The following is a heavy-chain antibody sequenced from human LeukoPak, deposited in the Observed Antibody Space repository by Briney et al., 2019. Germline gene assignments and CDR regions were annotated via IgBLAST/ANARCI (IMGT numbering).Heavy chain of an antibody. Sequence: GGSLRLSCAASGFNFSSYGMHWVRQAPGKGLEWVAFIRYDGSNKYYADSVKGRFTISRDNSKNTLYLQMNSLRAEDTAVYYCAKPYYDFWSGYQDYWGQGILVTVSS. CDR3: AKPYYDFWSGYQDY. V-gene: IGHV3-30*02. CDR2: IRYDGSNK. J-gene: IGHJ4*02. CDR1: GFNFSSYG. D-gene: IGHD3-3*01.